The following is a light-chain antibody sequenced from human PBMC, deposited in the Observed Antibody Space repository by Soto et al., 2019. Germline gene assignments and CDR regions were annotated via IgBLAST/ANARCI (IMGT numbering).Light chain of an antibody. V-gene: IGKV3-11*01. CDR1: QSVSSY. CDR2: DTS. CDR3: QQRNNWPPST. J-gene: IGKJ5*01. Sequence: EIVLTQSPATLSLSPGERTTLSCRASQSVSSYLAWYQQKPGQAPRLRIYDTSNRPTGIPARFRGSGSGTDLTLTINTVDPEDFPVYYCQQRNNWPPSTFGQGTRLEMK.